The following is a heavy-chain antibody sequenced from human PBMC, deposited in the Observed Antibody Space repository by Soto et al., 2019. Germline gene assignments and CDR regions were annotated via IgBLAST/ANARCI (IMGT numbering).Heavy chain of an antibody. Sequence: QVQLVQSGAEVKKPGASVKVSCKASGYTFTSYAMHWVRQAPGQRLEWMGWINAGNGNTKYSQKFQGRVTITRDTSASTAYMELSSLRSEDTAVYYCARGYSSGWNWFDPWGQGTLVTVSS. CDR3: ARGYSSGWNWFDP. CDR1: GYTFTSYA. CDR2: INAGNGNT. J-gene: IGHJ5*02. V-gene: IGHV1-3*01. D-gene: IGHD6-19*01.